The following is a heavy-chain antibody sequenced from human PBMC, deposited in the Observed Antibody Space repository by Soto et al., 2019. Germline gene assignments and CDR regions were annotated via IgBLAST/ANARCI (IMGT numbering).Heavy chain of an antibody. Sequence: QITLKESGPTLMKPTQTLTLTCTFSGFSLSTSGVGVGWIRQPPGKALEWLALIYWDDDKRYSPSLKSRLTITKDTSKNQVVLTMTNMDPVDTATYYCAHRGGGVRGNWFDPWGQGTLVTVSS. CDR3: AHRGGGVRGNWFDP. V-gene: IGHV2-5*02. CDR1: GFSLSTSGVG. CDR2: IYWDDDK. J-gene: IGHJ5*02. D-gene: IGHD3-10*01.